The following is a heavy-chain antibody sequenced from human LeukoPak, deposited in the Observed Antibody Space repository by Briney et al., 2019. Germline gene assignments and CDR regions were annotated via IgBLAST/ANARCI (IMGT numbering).Heavy chain of an antibody. J-gene: IGHJ4*02. Sequence: GESLKISCQASGYSFSTYWIAWVRQMPGKGLEWMGIIYPGDSDARYSPSFQGQVIMSADKSINTAYLQWSSLKASDSAMYFCARVITGRWLQYDYWGQGTLVTVSS. D-gene: IGHD5-24*01. CDR2: IYPGDSDA. V-gene: IGHV5-51*01. CDR3: ARVITGRWLQYDY. CDR1: GYSFSTYW.